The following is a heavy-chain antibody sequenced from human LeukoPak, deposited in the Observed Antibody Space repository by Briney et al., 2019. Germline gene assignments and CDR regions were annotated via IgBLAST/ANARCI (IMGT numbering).Heavy chain of an antibody. CDR3: ARVLAVAAPSGP. CDR1: EFTFTNYA. CDR2: ISYDGSNK. V-gene: IGHV3-30*04. D-gene: IGHD6-19*01. J-gene: IGHJ5*02. Sequence: GGSLRLSCAASEFTFTNYAMHWVRQAPGRGLEWVAVISYDGSNKYYADSVKGRFTISRDNSRNTLYLQMNSLRAEDTAVYYCARVLAVAAPSGPWGQGTLVTVSS.